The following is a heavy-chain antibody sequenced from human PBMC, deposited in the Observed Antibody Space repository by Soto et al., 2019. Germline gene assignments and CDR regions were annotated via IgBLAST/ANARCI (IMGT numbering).Heavy chain of an antibody. CDR2: IYYSGST. CDR1: GGSISSYY. Sequence: SETLSLTCTVSGGSISSYYWSWIRQPPGKGLEWIGYIYYSGSTNYNPSLKSRVTISVDTSKNQFSLKLSSVTAADTAVYYCARRVYGDYEGNYYFDYWGQGTLVTVSS. CDR3: ARRVYGDYEGNYYFDY. D-gene: IGHD4-17*01. V-gene: IGHV4-59*08. J-gene: IGHJ4*02.